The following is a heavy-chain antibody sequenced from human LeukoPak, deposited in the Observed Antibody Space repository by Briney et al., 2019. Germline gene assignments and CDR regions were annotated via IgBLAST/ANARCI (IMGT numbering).Heavy chain of an antibody. D-gene: IGHD4-11*01. Sequence: GASVKVSCKASGGTFSSNAISWVRQAPGQGLEWMGGIIPIFGTANYAQKFQGRVTITADESTSTAYMELSSLRSEDTAVYYCARMAVTTNWFDPWGQGTLVTVSS. V-gene: IGHV1-69*13. J-gene: IGHJ5*02. CDR2: IIPIFGTA. CDR3: ARMAVTTNWFDP. CDR1: GGTFSSNA.